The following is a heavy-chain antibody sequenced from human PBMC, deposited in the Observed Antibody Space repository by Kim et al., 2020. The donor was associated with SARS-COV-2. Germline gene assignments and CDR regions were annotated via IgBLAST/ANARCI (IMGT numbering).Heavy chain of an antibody. Sequence: GGSLRLSCAASGFTFSSYEMNWVRQAPGKGLEWVSYISSSGSTIYYADSVKGRFTISRDNAKNSLYLQMNSLRAEDTAVYYCARDTVVRATMDYWGQGTLVTVSS. V-gene: IGHV3-48*03. CDR2: ISSSGSTI. CDR1: GFTFSSYE. CDR3: ARDTVVRATMDY. J-gene: IGHJ4*02. D-gene: IGHD3-10*01.